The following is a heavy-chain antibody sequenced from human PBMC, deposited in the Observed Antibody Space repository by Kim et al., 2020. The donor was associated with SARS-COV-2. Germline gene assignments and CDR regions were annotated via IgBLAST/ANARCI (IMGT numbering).Heavy chain of an antibody. CDR3: AREFGSADAESGWYGRDY. J-gene: IGHJ4*02. CDR1: GYTFTSYY. CDR2: INPSGGST. Sequence: ASVKVSCKASGYTFTSYYMHWVRQAPGQGLEWMGIINPSGGSTSYAQKFQGRVTMTRDTSTSTVYMELSSLRSEDTAVYYCAREFGSADAESGWYGRDYWGQGTLVTVSS. V-gene: IGHV1-46*01. D-gene: IGHD6-19*01.